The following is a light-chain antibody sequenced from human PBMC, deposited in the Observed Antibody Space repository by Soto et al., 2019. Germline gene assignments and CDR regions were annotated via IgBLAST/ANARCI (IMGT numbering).Light chain of an antibody. Sequence: DIVMTQSPLSLPVTPGEPSSISCRSSQSLLHSNGYNYLDWYLQKPGQSPQLLIYLGSNRASGVPDRFSGSGSGTDFTLKISRVEAEEVWVYYCMQALQTPRTFGQGTKLEI. CDR3: MQALQTPRT. CDR1: QSLLHSNGYNY. V-gene: IGKV2-28*01. CDR2: LGS. J-gene: IGKJ1*01.